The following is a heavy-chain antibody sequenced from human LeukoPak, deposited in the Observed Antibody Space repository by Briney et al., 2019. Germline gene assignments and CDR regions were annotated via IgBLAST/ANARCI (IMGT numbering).Heavy chain of an antibody. J-gene: IGHJ3*02. Sequence: PSETLSLTCTVSGGSISSSSYYWSWIRQPPGKGLEWIGYIYYSGSTNYNPSLKSRVTISVDTSKNQFSLKLSSVTAADTAVYYCARQSSRGYSYGRYAFDIWGQGTMVTVSS. CDR1: GGSISSSSYY. CDR2: IYYSGST. CDR3: ARQSSRGYSYGRYAFDI. V-gene: IGHV4-61*05. D-gene: IGHD5-18*01.